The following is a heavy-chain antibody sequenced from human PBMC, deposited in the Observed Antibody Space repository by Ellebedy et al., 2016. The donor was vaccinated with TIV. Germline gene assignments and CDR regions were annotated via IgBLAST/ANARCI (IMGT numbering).Heavy chain of an antibody. V-gene: IGHV3-9*01. CDR1: GFSFEEYA. CDR3: VNDRVGQWLATFYFDY. D-gene: IGHD6-19*01. Sequence: SLKISCAVSGFSFEEYAMHWVRHVPGKGLEWVSGISWNSGSIGYADSVKGRFTISRDNAKNSLHLQMNSLRAEDTALYYCVNDRVGQWLATFYFDYWGQGTLVTVSS. J-gene: IGHJ4*02. CDR2: ISWNSGSI.